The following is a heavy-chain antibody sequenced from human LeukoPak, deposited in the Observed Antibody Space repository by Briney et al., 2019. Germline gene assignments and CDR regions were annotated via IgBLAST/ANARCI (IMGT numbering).Heavy chain of an antibody. Sequence: SETLSLTCTVSGGSISSYYWSWIRQPPGKGLEWIGYIYYSGSTNYNPSLKSRVTISVDTSKNQFSLKLNSVTAADTAVYYCARWYSNYYYYMDVWGKGTTVTVSS. CDR1: GGSISSYY. D-gene: IGHD1-26*01. J-gene: IGHJ6*03. V-gene: IGHV4-59*01. CDR2: IYYSGST. CDR3: ARWYSNYYYYMDV.